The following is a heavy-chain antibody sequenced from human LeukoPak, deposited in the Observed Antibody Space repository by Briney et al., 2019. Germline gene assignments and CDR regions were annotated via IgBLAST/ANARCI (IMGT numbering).Heavy chain of an antibody. Sequence: GASVKVSCKASGYTFTSYGISWVRQAPGQGLEWMGWISAYNGNTNYAQKLQGRVTMTTDTSTSTAYMELRSLRSDDTAVYYCARAEGLYDSSGYYRALFDYWGQGTLVTVSS. D-gene: IGHD3-22*01. CDR3: ARAEGLYDSSGYYRALFDY. CDR1: GYTFTSYG. V-gene: IGHV1-18*01. J-gene: IGHJ4*02. CDR2: ISAYNGNT.